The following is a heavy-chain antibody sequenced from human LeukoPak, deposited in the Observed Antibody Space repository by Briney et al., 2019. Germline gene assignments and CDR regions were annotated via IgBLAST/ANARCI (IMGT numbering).Heavy chain of an antibody. J-gene: IGHJ3*02. CDR1: GYSFTSYW. D-gene: IGHD2-2*01. Sequence: GESLKISCKGSGYSFTSYWIGWVRQMPGKGLEWMGIIYPGDSDTRYSPSFQGQVTISADKSISTAYLQWSSLKASDTAMYYCAGTSPAAQWGHGALGAFDIWGQGTMVTVSS. CDR2: IYPGDSDT. V-gene: IGHV5-51*01. CDR3: AGTSPAAQWGHGALGAFDI.